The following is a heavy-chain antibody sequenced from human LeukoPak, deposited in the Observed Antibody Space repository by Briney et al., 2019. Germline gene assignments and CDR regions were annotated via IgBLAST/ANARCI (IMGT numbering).Heavy chain of an antibody. Sequence: GGSLRLSCAASGFTVSSNHMSWVRQAPRKGLEWVSVIYRVGSTNYAEPVKGRFTISSDTSKNTLHLKMNALRPEDTAVYFCARNVDRGISGWYGLYYGMDVWGEGTTVSVFS. CDR1: GFTVSSNH. D-gene: IGHD6-19*01. CDR2: IYRVGST. CDR3: ARNVDRGISGWYGLYYGMDV. V-gene: IGHV3-66*01. J-gene: IGHJ6*04.